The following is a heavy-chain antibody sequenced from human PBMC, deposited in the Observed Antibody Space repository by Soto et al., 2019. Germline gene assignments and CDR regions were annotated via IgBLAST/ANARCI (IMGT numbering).Heavy chain of an antibody. Sequence: GASVKVSCKASGYTFTSYGISWVRQAPGQGLEWMGGIIHIFGTANYAQRFQGRVTIPADESTSTAYMELSSLRSEDTAVYYCARVISLRRNNHDYYDYGMDVWGQGTTVTVSS. CDR3: ARVISLRRNNHDYYDYGMDV. J-gene: IGHJ6*02. D-gene: IGHD1-1*01. V-gene: IGHV1-69*13. CDR1: GYTFTSYG. CDR2: IIHIFGTA.